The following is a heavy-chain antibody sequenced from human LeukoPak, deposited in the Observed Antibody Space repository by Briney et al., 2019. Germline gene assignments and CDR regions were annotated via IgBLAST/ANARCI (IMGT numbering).Heavy chain of an antibody. Sequence: SETLSLTCTVSGDSISSSSYWGWIRQPPGKGLEWIGSIFYSGITHYNPSLKSRVTISVDTSKNQFSLKLSSVTAADTAVYYCARGPYYYDSSGSRYGMYVWGQGTTVTVSS. J-gene: IGHJ6*02. CDR3: ARGPYYYDSSGSRYGMYV. CDR2: IFYSGIT. V-gene: IGHV4-39*01. CDR1: GDSISSSSY. D-gene: IGHD3-22*01.